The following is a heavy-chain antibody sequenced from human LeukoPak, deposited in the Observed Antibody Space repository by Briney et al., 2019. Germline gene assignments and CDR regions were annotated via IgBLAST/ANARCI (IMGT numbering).Heavy chain of an antibody. CDR3: ARGGYFDWLFDY. J-gene: IGHJ4*02. V-gene: IGHV4-39*07. Sequence: SETLSLTCTVSGGSISSSSYYWGWIRQPPGKGLEWIGEINHSGSTNYNPSLKSRVTISVDTSKNQFSLKLSSVTAADTAVYYCARGGYFDWLFDYWGQGTLVTVSS. CDR1: GGSISSSSYY. D-gene: IGHD3-9*01. CDR2: INHSGST.